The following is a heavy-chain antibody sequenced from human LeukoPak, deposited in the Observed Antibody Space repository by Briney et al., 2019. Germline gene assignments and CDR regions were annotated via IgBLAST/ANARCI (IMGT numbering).Heavy chain of an antibody. V-gene: IGHV3-21*01. CDR1: GLTFNGYY. CDR3: ARAIFGVAQPPYYFYHYMDV. J-gene: IGHJ6*03. Sequence: KPGGSLRLSCAASGLTFNGYYMSWVRQAPGKGLEWASSIGGSSTTIFYADSVKGRSTVSRDNAKKSVFLQMNSLRAEDTAVYYCARAIFGVAQPPYYFYHYMDVWGKGTTVTVSS. CDR2: IGGSSTTI. D-gene: IGHD3-3*01.